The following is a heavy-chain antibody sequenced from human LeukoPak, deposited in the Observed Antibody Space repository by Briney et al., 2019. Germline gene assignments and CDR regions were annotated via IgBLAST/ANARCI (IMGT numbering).Heavy chain of an antibody. Sequence: GSLRLSCAASGFTFSSYWMSWVRQAPGKGLEWVANIKQDGSEKYYVDSVKGRFTISRDNARNSLSLQMNSLRAEGTAVYYCARDKIVGATYYDYWGQGTLVTVSS. D-gene: IGHD1-26*01. CDR2: IKQDGSEK. CDR3: ARDKIVGATYYDY. V-gene: IGHV3-7*03. CDR1: GFTFSSYW. J-gene: IGHJ4*02.